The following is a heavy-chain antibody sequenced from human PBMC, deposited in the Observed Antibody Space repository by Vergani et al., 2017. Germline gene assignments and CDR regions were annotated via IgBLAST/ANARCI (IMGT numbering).Heavy chain of an antibody. D-gene: IGHD3-9*01. CDR1: GGSISSSSYY. CDR3: ARHHXDILTGYSSPTSRPFDY. V-gene: IGHV4-39*01. J-gene: IGHJ4*02. Sequence: QLQLQESGPGLVKPSETLSLTCTVSGGSISSSSYYWGWIRQPPGKGLEWIGSIYYSGSTYYNPSLKSRVTISVDTSKNQFSLKLSSVTAADTAVYYCARHHXDILTGYSSPTSRPFDYWGQGTLVTVSS. CDR2: IYYSGST.